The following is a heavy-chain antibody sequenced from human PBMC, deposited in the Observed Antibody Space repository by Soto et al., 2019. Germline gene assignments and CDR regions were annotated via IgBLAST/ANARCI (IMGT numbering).Heavy chain of an antibody. V-gene: IGHV3-11*05. J-gene: IGHJ6*02. CDR1: GFIFSDYY. CDR2: ISTTSSFT. D-gene: IGHD6-13*01. CDR3: AKDIFDSSSRWAYYYYGMDV. Sequence: PGGSLRLSCAASGFIFSDYYMSWIRQAPGKGLEWVSYISTTSSFTNYADSVKGRFTISRDNAKNSLYLQMNSLRAEDTAVYYCAKDIFDSSSRWAYYYYGMDVWGQGTTVTVSS.